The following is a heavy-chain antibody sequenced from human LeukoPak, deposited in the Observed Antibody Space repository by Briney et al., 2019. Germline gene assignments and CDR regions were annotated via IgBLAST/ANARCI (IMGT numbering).Heavy chain of an antibody. V-gene: IGHV1-18*01. CDR1: GYTFTNYA. J-gene: IGHJ4*02. CDR3: ARGGSGWSRDY. D-gene: IGHD6-19*01. CDR2: ISAYNGNT. Sequence: ASVKVSCKASGYTFTNYAIGWVRQAPGQGREWVGWISAYNGNTNYAQKFQGRVTMTTDSSMSTAYMELGSLTSDDTAVYYCARGGSGWSRDYWGQGTLVTVSS.